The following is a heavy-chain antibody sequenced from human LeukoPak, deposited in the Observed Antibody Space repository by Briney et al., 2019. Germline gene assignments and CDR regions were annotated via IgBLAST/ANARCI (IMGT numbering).Heavy chain of an antibody. CDR3: AKSHRCSSTSCYGTLDY. CDR1: GFSVSNNY. J-gene: IGHJ4*02. CDR2: IYSRGGT. Sequence: GGSLRLSCAVSGFSVSNNYMNWVRQAPGKGLEWVSLIYSRGGTSYADSVKGRFTISRDSSKNTLFLQMNSLRAEDTAVYYCAKSHRCSSTSCYGTLDYWGQGTLVTVSS. D-gene: IGHD2-2*01. V-gene: IGHV3-53*01.